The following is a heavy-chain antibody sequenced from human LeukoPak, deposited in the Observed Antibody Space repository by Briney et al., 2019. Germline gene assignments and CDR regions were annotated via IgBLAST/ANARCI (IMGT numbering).Heavy chain of an antibody. CDR3: ARAKIGSVHFDY. D-gene: IGHD3-10*01. V-gene: IGHV4-61*01. Sequence: PSETLSLTCTVSGGSVSSGSYYWSWIRQPPGKGLEWIGYIYYSGSTNYNPSLKSRVTISVDTSKNQFSLKLSSVTAADTAVYYCARAKIGSVHFDYRGQGTLVTVSS. J-gene: IGHJ4*02. CDR1: GGSVSSGSYY. CDR2: IYYSGST.